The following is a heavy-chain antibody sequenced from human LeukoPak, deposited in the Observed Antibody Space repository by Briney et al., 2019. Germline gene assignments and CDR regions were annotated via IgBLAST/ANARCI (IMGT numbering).Heavy chain of an antibody. J-gene: IGHJ4*02. Sequence: PGGSLRLSCAASGFTFISVWMSWVRQAPGKGLEWVGRIKSKSDGGTTDYAAPVKGRFTISRDDSKNTLYLQMNSLKIEGTAVYYCTTGNKAVAGKGGLWGQGTLVTVSS. V-gene: IGHV3-15*01. CDR1: GFTFISVW. D-gene: IGHD6-19*01. CDR2: IKSKSDGGTT. CDR3: TTGNKAVAGKGGL.